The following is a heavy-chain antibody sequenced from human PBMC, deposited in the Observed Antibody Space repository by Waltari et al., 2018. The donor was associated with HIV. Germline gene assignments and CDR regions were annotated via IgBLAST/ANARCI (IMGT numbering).Heavy chain of an antibody. J-gene: IGHJ5*02. D-gene: IGHD2-15*01. Sequence: EVQLVESGGGLVKRGGSLRLSCAASGFTFSTYSMNWVRQAPGKGMVLVSSISSRSRYKYYADSVQGRITISRDNAKNSLYLQMNSLRAEDTAVYYCARDSNKYCSGGSCSRFDPWGQGTVVTVS. CDR2: ISSRSRYK. CDR1: GFTFSTYS. CDR3: ARDSNKYCSGGSCSRFDP. V-gene: IGHV3-21*01.